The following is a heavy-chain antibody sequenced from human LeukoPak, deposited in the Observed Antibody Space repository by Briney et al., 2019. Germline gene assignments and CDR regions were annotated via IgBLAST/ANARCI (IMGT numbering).Heavy chain of an antibody. J-gene: IGHJ4*02. CDR1: GFTFMNYA. CDR3: AKEWRYSSSWYQYYFDY. V-gene: IGHV3-23*01. CDR2: ISGGGGTT. Sequence: GGSLRLSCAASGFTFMNYAMSWVRQAPGKGLEWVSVISGGGGTTYHADSVKGRFTISRDNSKNTLYLQMNSLRAEDTAVYFCAKEWRYSSSWYQYYFDYWGQGTLVTVSS. D-gene: IGHD6-13*01.